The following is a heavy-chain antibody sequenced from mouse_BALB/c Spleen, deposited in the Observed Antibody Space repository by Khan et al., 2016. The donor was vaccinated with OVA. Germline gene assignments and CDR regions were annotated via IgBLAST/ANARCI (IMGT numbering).Heavy chain of an antibody. CDR2: ISYSGSN. J-gene: IGHJ4*01. V-gene: IGHV3-2*02. CDR3: ARDGSRYNYAMDY. CDR1: GYSITSDYA. D-gene: IGHD2-3*01. Sequence: EVQLQESGPGLVKPSQSLSLTCTVTGYSITSDYAWNWIRQFPGNKLEWMGYISYSGSNHYKPALKSRISITRDTSKNQFFLQLNSVTTEYTATYDCARDGSRYNYAMDYWGQGTAVTVSS.